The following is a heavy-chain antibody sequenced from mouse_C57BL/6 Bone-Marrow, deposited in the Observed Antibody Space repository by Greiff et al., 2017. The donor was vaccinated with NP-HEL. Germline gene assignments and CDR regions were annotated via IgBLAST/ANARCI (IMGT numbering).Heavy chain of an antibody. D-gene: IGHD1-1*01. CDR1: GYTFTPYW. V-gene: IGHV1-50*01. Sequence: QVQLQQPGAELVKPGASVKLSCKASGYTFTPYWMQWVKQRPGQGLEWIGEIDPSDSYTNYNQKFKGKATLTVATSSSPANMQLSSLTSEDSAVYDCARKAYDGRSYEFAYWGQGTLVTVSA. CDR2: IDPSDSYT. J-gene: IGHJ3*01. CDR3: ARKAYDGRSYEFAY.